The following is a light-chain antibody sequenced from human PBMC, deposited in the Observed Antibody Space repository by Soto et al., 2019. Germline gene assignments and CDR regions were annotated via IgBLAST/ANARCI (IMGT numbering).Light chain of an antibody. J-gene: IGLJ3*02. CDR3: QTWGTGSPWV. V-gene: IGLV4-69*01. CDR2: LNSDGSH. CDR1: SGHSSYA. Sequence: QPVLTQSPSASASLGASVKLTCTLSSGHSSYAIAWHQQQPEQGPRYLMKLNSDGSHSKGDGIPDRFSGSSSGAERYLTISSLQSEDEADYYCQTWGTGSPWVFGGGTKLTVL.